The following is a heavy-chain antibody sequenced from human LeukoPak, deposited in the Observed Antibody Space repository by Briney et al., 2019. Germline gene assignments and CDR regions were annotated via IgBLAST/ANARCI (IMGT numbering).Heavy chain of an antibody. D-gene: IGHD1-26*01. V-gene: IGHV3-7*03. CDR3: ASGGIYYGAAFDF. Sequence: PGGSLRLSCTASGFTFSGAWMTWVRQAPGKGLEWVANIREDGTEKNYVDSVKGRFTISRDNAKNSLYLQMNSLRAEDTALYYCASGGIYYGAAFDFWGQGTLVTVSS. CDR2: IREDGTEK. J-gene: IGHJ4*02. CDR1: GFTFSGAW.